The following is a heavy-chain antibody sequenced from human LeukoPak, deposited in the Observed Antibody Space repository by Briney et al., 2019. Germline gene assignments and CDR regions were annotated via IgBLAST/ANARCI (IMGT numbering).Heavy chain of an antibody. V-gene: IGHV5-51*01. CDR2: IYLDDFDV. D-gene: IGHD1-26*01. J-gene: IGHJ5*02. CDR1: GYSFTSYW. Sequence: GESLKISCKASGYSFTSYWIGWVRQLPGKGLEWMGIIYLDDFDVRYSPSFQGQVTISADKSITPAYLQWSSLKASDTAIYYCARHGKLSSSRNWFDPWGQGTLVTVSS. CDR3: ARHGKLSSSRNWFDP.